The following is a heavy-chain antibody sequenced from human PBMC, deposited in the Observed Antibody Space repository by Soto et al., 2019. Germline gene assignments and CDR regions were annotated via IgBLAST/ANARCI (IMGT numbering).Heavy chain of an antibody. CDR3: ARSDGRY. J-gene: IGHJ4*02. Sequence: SSETLSLTCTFSGCSISSYYWIWIRQPPGKGLEWIGYIYYSGSTNYNPSLKSRVTISVDTSKNQFSLKLSSVTAADTAVYYCARSDGRYWGQGTLVTVSS. V-gene: IGHV4-59*01. CDR1: GCSISSYY. CDR2: IYYSGST.